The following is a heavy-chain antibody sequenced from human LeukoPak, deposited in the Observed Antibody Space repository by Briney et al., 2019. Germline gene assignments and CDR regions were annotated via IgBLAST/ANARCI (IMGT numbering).Heavy chain of an antibody. J-gene: IGHJ4*02. CDR3: ASISSGWYDVDY. V-gene: IGHV3-48*01. CDR2: ISSSSTI. CDR1: GFTFSSYS. D-gene: IGHD6-19*01. Sequence: PGGSLRLSCAASGFTFSSYSMNWVRQAPGKGLEWVSYISSSSTIYYADSVKGRFTISRDNAKNSLYLQMNSLRAEDTAVYYCASISSGWYDVDYWGQGTLVTVSS.